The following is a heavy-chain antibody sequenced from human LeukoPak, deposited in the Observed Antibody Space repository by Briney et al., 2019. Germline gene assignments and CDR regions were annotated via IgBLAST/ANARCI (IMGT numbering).Heavy chain of an antibody. J-gene: IGHJ4*02. Sequence: SETLSLTCTVSGASIARNQYYWGWIRQSPGKGLEWIGSLYYDGTTFYNPSFKGRVTISVDTSKDHFSLNLTSVTAADTAVYYCARGSITIFGVVIPFDYWGQGTLVTVSS. CDR1: GASIARNQYY. CDR2: LYYDGTT. CDR3: ARGSITIFGVVIPFDY. D-gene: IGHD3-3*01. V-gene: IGHV4-39*02.